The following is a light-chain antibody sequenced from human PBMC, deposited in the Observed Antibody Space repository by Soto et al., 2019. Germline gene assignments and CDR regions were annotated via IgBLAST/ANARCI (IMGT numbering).Light chain of an antibody. CDR2: DVS. V-gene: IGLV2-14*01. J-gene: IGLJ2*01. CDR3: SSYTTSSTHVV. CDR1: SSDVGSYNY. Sequence: QSALTQPASVSGSPGQSITISCTGTSSDVGSYNYVSWYQQYPGKAPKLMIYDVSNRPSGVSYRFSGSKSGTTASLTISGLQAEDEADYYCSSYTTSSTHVVFGEGTKLTVL.